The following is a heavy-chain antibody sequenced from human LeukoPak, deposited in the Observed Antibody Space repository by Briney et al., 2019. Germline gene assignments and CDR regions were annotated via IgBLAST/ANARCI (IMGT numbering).Heavy chain of an antibody. CDR3: ARLGPGWLPNAFDI. V-gene: IGHV4-34*01. CDR1: GGSFSGYY. D-gene: IGHD3-22*01. J-gene: IGHJ3*02. Sequence: SETLSLTCAVYGGSFSGYYWSWIRQPPGKGLEWIGEINHSGSTNYNPSLKSRVTISVDTSKNQFSLKLSSVTAADTAVYYCARLGPGWLPNAFDIWGQGTMVTVSS. CDR2: INHSGST.